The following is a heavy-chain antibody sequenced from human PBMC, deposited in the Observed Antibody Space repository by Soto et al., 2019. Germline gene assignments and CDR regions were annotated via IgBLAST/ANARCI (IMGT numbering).Heavy chain of an antibody. CDR2: IYPGDSDT. CDR1: GYSFTSYC. D-gene: IGHD6-13*01. CDR3: AGVSFSVAAAGLDS. J-gene: IGHJ4*02. Sequence: LKVFRKGSGYSFTSYCIGWVRQMRGKGLEGMGIIYPGDSDTRYSPSFQGQVTISADKSISTAYLQWSSLKASDTAMYYCAGVSFSVAAAGLDSWGQGTLVTVSS. V-gene: IGHV5-51*01.